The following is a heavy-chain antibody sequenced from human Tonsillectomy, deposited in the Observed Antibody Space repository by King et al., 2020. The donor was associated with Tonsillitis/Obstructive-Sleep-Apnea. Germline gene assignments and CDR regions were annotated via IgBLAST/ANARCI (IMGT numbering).Heavy chain of an antibody. CDR3: ARGDGSSTSCYHADY. J-gene: IGHJ4*02. CDR2: IWYDGSNK. V-gene: IGHV3-33*01. D-gene: IGHD2-2*01. CDR1: GFTFSSYG. Sequence: VQLVESGGGVVQPGRSLRLSCAASGFTFSSYGMHWVRQAPGKGLEGVAVIWYDGSNKYYADSVKGRFTISRDTSRTTLYLQMNSMRAEDTAVYYCARGDGSSTSCYHADYWGQGTLVTVSS.